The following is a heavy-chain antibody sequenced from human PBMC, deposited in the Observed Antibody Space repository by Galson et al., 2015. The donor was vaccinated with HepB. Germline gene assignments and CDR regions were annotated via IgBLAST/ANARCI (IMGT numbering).Heavy chain of an antibody. CDR2: IYPGDSGT. V-gene: IGHV5-51*01. Sequence: QSGAEVKKPGESLKISCKGSGYSFTKFWIGWVRQMPGKGLEWMGIIYPGDSGTRYSPSFQGQVTMSADKSISTAYLQWSSLKASDTAMYYCARQGQQPSTLFEYWGQGTLVTVSS. CDR1: GYSFTKFW. CDR3: ARQGQQPSTLFEY. D-gene: IGHD6-13*01. J-gene: IGHJ4*02.